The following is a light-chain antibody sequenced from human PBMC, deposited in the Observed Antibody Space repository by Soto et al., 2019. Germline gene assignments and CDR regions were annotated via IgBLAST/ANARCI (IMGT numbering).Light chain of an antibody. J-gene: IGLJ1*01. Sequence: QSVLTPPASVSGSPGQSITISCTGTSNDVVVFNFVSWYQHHPGKAPKLLIYDVSIRSSGVFNRFSGSKSGNTASLTIFGLQAEDEADYYCSSYTSSSFYVFGTGTKVTVL. CDR2: DVS. V-gene: IGLV2-14*03. CDR3: SSYTSSSFYV. CDR1: SNDVVVFNF.